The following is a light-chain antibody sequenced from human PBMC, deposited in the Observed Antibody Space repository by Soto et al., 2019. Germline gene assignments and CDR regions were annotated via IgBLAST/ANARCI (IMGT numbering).Light chain of an antibody. CDR1: QSVSSY. J-gene: IGKJ4*01. CDR2: DAS. V-gene: IGKV3-11*01. CDR3: QQRSSWPST. Sequence: EIVLTQSPVTLSLSPGERATLSCRASQSVSSYLAWYQQKPGQAPRLLIYDASNRATGIPARFSGSGSGTDFTLTISSLEPEDFAVYYCQQRSSWPSTFGGGTKVEVK.